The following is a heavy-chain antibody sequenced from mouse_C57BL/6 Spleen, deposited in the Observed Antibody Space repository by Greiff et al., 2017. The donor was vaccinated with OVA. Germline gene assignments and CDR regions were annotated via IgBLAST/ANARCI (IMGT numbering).Heavy chain of an antibody. CDR1: GYAFSSSW. Sequence: VQLQQSGPELVKPGASVKISCKASGYAFSSSWMNWVKQRPGKGLEWIGRIYPGDGDTNYNGKFKGKATLTADKSSSTAYMQLSSLTSEDSAVYFCASGDYLDYWGQGTTLTVSS. CDR3: ASGDYLDY. CDR2: IYPGDGDT. V-gene: IGHV1-82*01. J-gene: IGHJ2*01.